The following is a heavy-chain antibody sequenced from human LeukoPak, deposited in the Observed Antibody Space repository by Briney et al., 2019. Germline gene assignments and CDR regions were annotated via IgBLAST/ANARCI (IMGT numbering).Heavy chain of an antibody. V-gene: IGHV3-23*01. CDR3: AKAMYSSGWDDLDY. D-gene: IGHD6-19*01. Sequence: PGGSLRLLRGASGFTFRSYAKSWVRQAPGKGLELASAISGGGSSTHYADSVKGRFTISRDNSKNTLYLQMNSLRAEDTAVYYCAKAMYSSGWDDLDYWGQGTLVTVSS. CDR1: GFTFRSYA. CDR2: ISGGGSST. J-gene: IGHJ4*02.